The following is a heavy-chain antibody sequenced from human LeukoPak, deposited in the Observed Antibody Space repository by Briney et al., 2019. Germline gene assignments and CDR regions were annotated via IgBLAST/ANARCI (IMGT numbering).Heavy chain of an antibody. Sequence: PSETLSLTCTVSGGSISSYYWSWIRQPPGKGLEWIGSIYYSGSTYYNPSLKSRVTISVDTSKNQFSLKLSSVTAADTAVYYCASSDILTGVDYWGQGTLVTVSS. CDR3: ASSDILTGVDY. J-gene: IGHJ4*02. CDR2: IYYSGST. V-gene: IGHV4-59*05. D-gene: IGHD3-9*01. CDR1: GGSISSYY.